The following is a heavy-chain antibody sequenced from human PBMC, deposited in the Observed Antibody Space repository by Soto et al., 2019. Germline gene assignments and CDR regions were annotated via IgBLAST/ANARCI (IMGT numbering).Heavy chain of an antibody. Sequence: GGSLRLSCAASGFTFSDYYMSWVRQAPGKGLEWVSYISGTDPYMKYADAVRGRFTISRDNAKNSLYLQMNSLRDDDTAVYYCARGSSVRGMNVWGQGTPVTVSS. D-gene: IGHD6-13*01. CDR2: ISGTDPYM. CDR3: ARGSSVRGMNV. J-gene: IGHJ6*02. V-gene: IGHV3-11*06. CDR1: GFTFSDYY.